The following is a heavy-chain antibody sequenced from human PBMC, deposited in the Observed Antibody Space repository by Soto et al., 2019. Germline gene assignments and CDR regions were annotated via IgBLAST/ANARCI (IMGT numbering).Heavy chain of an antibody. CDR2: VLPITGST. V-gene: IGHV1-69*06. J-gene: IGHJ4*01. D-gene: IGHD5-12*01. Sequence: QVQLVQSGAEVKKPGSSVKVSCKTSGGLFSVFSFNWVRQAPGQGLAWMGGVLPITGSTDYAQKFQGRLTITADRSTSTIYLELSRLTSDDTANYYCATIRVRGGPLRFEDGGQGTLISVSS. CDR3: ATIRVRGGPLRFED. CDR1: GGLFSVFS.